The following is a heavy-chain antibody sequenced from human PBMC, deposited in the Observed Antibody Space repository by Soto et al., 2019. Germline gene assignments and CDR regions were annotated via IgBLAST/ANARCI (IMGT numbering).Heavy chain of an antibody. D-gene: IGHD2-21*01. J-gene: IGHJ6*02. CDR2: ISYDGSNK. V-gene: IGHV3-30-3*01. CDR1: RFTFSSYA. CDR3: ARGVVVAVYYYYGMDV. Sequence: GSLRLSCAASRFTFSSYAMHRVLQAPGKGLEWVAVISYDGSNKYYADSVKGRFTISRDNSKNTLYLQMNSLRAEDTAVYYCARGVVVAVYYYYGMDVWGQGTTVTVSS.